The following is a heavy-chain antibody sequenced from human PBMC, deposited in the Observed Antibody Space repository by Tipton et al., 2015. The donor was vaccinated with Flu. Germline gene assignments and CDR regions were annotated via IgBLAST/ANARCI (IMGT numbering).Heavy chain of an antibody. J-gene: IGHJ6*02. V-gene: IGHV3-23*04. CDR1: GFTFSSYG. Sequence: QLVQSGGGLVKPGGSLRLSCAASGFTFSSYGMNWVRQAPGKGLEWVAGISGSGGSTYYADSVKGRFSISRDNSKNTLYLQINRRRVEDTGVYYCAKSMEYGSGSYYRHYYYSYGMDVWGQGTTVTVSS. CDR3: AKSMEYGSGSYYRHYYYSYGMDV. D-gene: IGHD3-10*01. CDR2: ISGSGGST.